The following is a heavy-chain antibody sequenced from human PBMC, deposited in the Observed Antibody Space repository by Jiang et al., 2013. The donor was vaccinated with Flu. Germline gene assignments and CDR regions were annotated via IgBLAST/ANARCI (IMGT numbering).Heavy chain of an antibody. D-gene: IGHD2-21*01. J-gene: IGHJ3*02. CDR2: INPDSGGT. CDR3: ARMNYCAADCYDGGAFDI. CDR1: GYTFSGYY. Sequence: GAEVKKPGASVKVSCKASGYTFSGYYMYWLRQAPGQGLEWMGWINPDSGGTNYAQKFQGRVTMTRDTSITTAYMELSSLRSDDTAVYYCARMNYCAADCYDGGAFDIWGQGTMVTVSS. V-gene: IGHV1-2*02.